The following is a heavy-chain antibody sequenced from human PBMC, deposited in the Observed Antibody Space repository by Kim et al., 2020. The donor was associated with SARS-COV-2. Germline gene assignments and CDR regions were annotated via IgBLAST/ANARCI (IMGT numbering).Heavy chain of an antibody. V-gene: IGHV3-7*01. J-gene: IGHJ5*02. Sequence: GGSLRLSCAASGFTFSSYWMSWVRQAPGKGLEWVANIKQDGSEKYYVDSVKGRFTISRDNAKNSLYLQMNSLRAEDTAVYYCAREYSSGWRPNWFDPWGQGTLVTVSS. CDR1: GFTFSSYW. D-gene: IGHD6-19*01. CDR3: AREYSSGWRPNWFDP. CDR2: IKQDGSEK.